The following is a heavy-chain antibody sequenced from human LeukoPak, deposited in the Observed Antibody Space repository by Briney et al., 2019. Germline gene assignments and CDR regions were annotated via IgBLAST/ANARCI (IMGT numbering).Heavy chain of an antibody. J-gene: IGHJ3*02. Sequence: PSETLSLTCAVYGGSFSGYYWSWIRQPPGKGLEWIGEINHSGSTNYNPSLKSRVTISVDTSKNQFSLKLSSVTAADTAVYYCARESGKTRGGAFDIWGQGTMVTVSS. CDR3: ARESGKTRGGAFDI. D-gene: IGHD3-10*01. CDR2: INHSGST. CDR1: GGSFSGYY. V-gene: IGHV4-34*01.